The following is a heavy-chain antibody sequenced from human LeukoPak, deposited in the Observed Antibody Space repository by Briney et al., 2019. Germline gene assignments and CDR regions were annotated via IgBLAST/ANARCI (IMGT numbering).Heavy chain of an antibody. CDR2: INTNTGNP. Sequence: GASVKVSCKASGYTFTSYAMNWVRQAPGQGLEWMGWINTNTGNPTYAQGFTGRFVFPLDTSVSTAYLQISSLKAEDTAVYYCARAGVFCSSTSCYTGWFDPWGQGTLVTVSS. J-gene: IGHJ5*02. V-gene: IGHV7-4-1*02. CDR3: ARAGVFCSSTSCYTGWFDP. CDR1: GYTFTSYA. D-gene: IGHD2-2*02.